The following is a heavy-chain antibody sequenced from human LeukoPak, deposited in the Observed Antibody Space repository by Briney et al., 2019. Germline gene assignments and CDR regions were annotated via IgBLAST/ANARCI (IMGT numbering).Heavy chain of an antibody. CDR2: IYYSGST. Sequence: SQTLSLTCTVSGDSISSGGYYWSWIRQHPGKGLEWIGYIYYSGSTYYNPSLKSRVTISVDTSKNQLSLKLSSVTAADTAVYYCPRGGSYWYFDLWGRGTLVTVSS. J-gene: IGHJ2*01. V-gene: IGHV4-31*03. CDR1: GDSISSGGYY. CDR3: PRGGSYWYFDL. D-gene: IGHD3-16*01.